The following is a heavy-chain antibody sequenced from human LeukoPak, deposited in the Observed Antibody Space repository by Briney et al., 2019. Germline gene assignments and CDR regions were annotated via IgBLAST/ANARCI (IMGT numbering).Heavy chain of an antibody. Sequence: PGGSLRLSCAASGFTFSDYYMSWIRQAPGKGLEWVSYISSSGSTIYYADSVKGRFTISRDNAKNSLYLQMNSLRAEDTAVYYCARDGRYYYDSSGYQIFDYWGQGTLVTVSS. CDR3: ARDGRYYYDSSGYQIFDY. CDR2: ISSSGSTI. J-gene: IGHJ4*02. V-gene: IGHV3-11*01. D-gene: IGHD3-22*01. CDR1: GFTFSDYY.